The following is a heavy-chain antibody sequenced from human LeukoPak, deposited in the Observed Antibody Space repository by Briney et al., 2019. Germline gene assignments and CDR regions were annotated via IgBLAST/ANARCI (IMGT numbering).Heavy chain of an antibody. CDR3: AREDDATVTEYFDY. CDR2: ISYDGSNK. CDR1: GFTFSSYA. Sequence: PGGSLRLSCAASGFTFSSYAMHWVRQAPGKGLEWVAVISYDGSNKYYADSVKGRFTISRDNSKNTLYLQMNSLRAEDTAVYYWAREDDATVTEYFDYWGQGTLVTVSS. V-gene: IGHV3-30-3*01. D-gene: IGHD4-17*01. J-gene: IGHJ4*02.